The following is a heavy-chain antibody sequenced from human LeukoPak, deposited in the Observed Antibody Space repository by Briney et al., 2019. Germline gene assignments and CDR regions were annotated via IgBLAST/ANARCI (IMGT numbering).Heavy chain of an antibody. J-gene: IGHJ4*02. Sequence: PGGSLRLSCAASGFNFASNWMHWVRQTPGKGLMWVSRINSGGSGTSYADSMKGRFTISRDNAKNSLYLQMNSLRAEDTAVYYCARDDGCYGSGSYYAIDYWGQGTLVTVSS. CDR3: ARDDGCYGSGSYYAIDY. CDR1: GFNFASNW. CDR2: INSGGSGT. V-gene: IGHV3-74*01. D-gene: IGHD3-10*01.